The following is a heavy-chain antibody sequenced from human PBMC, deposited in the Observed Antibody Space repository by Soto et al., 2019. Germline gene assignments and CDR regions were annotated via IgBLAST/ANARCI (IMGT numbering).Heavy chain of an antibody. J-gene: IGHJ4*02. CDR2: IRSNGDNT. CDR1: GFNFRDYA. CDR3: VKVRHSIGWYGFYFEI. V-gene: IGHV3-64D*06. D-gene: IGHD6-19*01. Sequence: GGSLRLSCSASGFNFRDYAMHRVRQAPGKGLEYLSAIRSNGDNTYYADSVKGRFTISRDNSKNTLYLQMSSLRVEDTAVYYCVKVRHSIGWYGFYFEIWGQGTLVTVSS.